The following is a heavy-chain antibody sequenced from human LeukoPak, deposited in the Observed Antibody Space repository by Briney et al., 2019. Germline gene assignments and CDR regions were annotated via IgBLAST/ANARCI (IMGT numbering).Heavy chain of an antibody. Sequence: GESLKISCQGSGYSFTSYWIGWVRQLPGKGLEWMGIIYPGDSDTSYSPSFQGQVTISADKSITTAYLQWSSLKPWDTAMYYCARSYSGSWAGFDPWGQGTLVTVSS. D-gene: IGHD6-13*01. J-gene: IGHJ5*02. CDR1: GYSFTSYW. CDR3: ARSYSGSWAGFDP. V-gene: IGHV5-51*01. CDR2: IYPGDSDT.